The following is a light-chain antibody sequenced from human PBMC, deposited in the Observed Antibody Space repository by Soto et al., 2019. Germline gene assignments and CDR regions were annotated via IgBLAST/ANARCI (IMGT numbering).Light chain of an antibody. CDR2: GAS. CDR3: QEYDNWPPWT. V-gene: IGKV3-15*01. Sequence: EIVLTQSPGTLALSPGERATLSCRASQSVSYYLAWYQQKPGQAPRLLIYGASTRATGIPARFSGSGSGTAFTLTISGLQSEDFAVYYCQEYDNWPPWTFGQGTKV. CDR1: QSVSYY. J-gene: IGKJ1*01.